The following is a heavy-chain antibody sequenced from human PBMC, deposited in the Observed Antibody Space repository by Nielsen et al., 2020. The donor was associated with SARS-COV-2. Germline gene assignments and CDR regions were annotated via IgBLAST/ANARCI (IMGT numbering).Heavy chain of an antibody. CDR1: GFTFSSYG. D-gene: IGHD3-16*01. Sequence: GESLKISCAASGFTFSSYGMHWVRQAPGKGLEWVAVISYDGSNKYYADSVKGRFTISRDNSKKTLYLQMNSLRAEDTAVYYCAKDGHWGVPLAFDIWGQGTMVTVSS. J-gene: IGHJ3*02. CDR3: AKDGHWGVPLAFDI. V-gene: IGHV3-30*18. CDR2: ISYDGSNK.